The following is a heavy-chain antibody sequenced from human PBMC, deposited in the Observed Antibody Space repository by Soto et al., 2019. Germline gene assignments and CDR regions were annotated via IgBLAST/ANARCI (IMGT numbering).Heavy chain of an antibody. CDR1: GFTFIIYS. D-gene: IGHD6-13*01. CDR3: ARGEEGYSTQYYYYYMDV. CDR2: ISSSSSTI. V-gene: IGHV3-48*01. J-gene: IGHJ6*03. Sequence: GPMRFCWAASGFTFIIYSMNWVRKNKGKGLEWVSYISSSSSTIHYADSVKGRFTISRDNAKNSLYLQMNSLRAEDTAVYYCARGEEGYSTQYYYYYMDVWGKATTVTVS.